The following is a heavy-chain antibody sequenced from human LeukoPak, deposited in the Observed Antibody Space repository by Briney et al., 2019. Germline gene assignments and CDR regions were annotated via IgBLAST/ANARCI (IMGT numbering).Heavy chain of an antibody. J-gene: IGHJ5*02. D-gene: IGHD2-2*01. CDR1: GGSISSYY. CDR2: IYTSGST. CDR3: ARADCSSTSCYWFDP. Sequence: PSETLSLTCTVSGGSISSYYWSWIRQPAGKGLEWIGRIYTSGSTNYNPSLKSRVTMSVDTSKNQFSLKLSSVTAAAMAVYYCARADCSSTSCYWFDPWGQGTLVTVSS. V-gene: IGHV4-4*07.